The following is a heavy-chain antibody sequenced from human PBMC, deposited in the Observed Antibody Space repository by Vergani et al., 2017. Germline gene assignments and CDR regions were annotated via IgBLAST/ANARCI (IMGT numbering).Heavy chain of an antibody. CDR3: ARDGHCSSTSCRPDY. J-gene: IGHJ4*02. V-gene: IGHV1-69*04. D-gene: IGHD2-2*01. Sequence: QVQLVQSGAEVKKPGASVKVSCKASGYTFTSYTISWVRQAPGQGLEWMGRIVPTLGIANYAQKFQGRVTITADKSTSTAYMELSSLGSEDTAVYYCARDGHCSSTSCRPDYWAQGTLVTVSS. CDR2: IVPTLGIA. CDR1: GYTFTSYT.